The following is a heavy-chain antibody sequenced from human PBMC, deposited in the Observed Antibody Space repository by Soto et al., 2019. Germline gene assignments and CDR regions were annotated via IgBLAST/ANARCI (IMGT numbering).Heavy chain of an antibody. D-gene: IGHD6-13*01. Sequence: SETLSLTCAVSGGSISSSNWWSWVRQPPGKGLEWIGGIYYSGSTNYNPSLKSRVTISVDTSKNQFSLKLSSVTAADTAVYYCARHFYSSSWYFQRDYWGQGTLVTVSS. CDR2: IYYSGST. V-gene: IGHV4-4*02. CDR1: GGSISSSNW. J-gene: IGHJ4*02. CDR3: ARHFYSSSWYFQRDY.